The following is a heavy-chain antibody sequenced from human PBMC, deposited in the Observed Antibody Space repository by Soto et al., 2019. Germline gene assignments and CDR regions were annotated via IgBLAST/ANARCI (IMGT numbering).Heavy chain of an antibody. Sequence: QDQLVQSGAEVKKPGASVKVSCKASGYTFNNYGITRVRQAPGQGLEWMGWISPYNGHTNYAQKLQDRFTMTTDTSTSTAYMELRSLRSDDTAVYYCASHRNFFDYWGQGTLVTVSS. V-gene: IGHV1-18*01. CDR1: GYTFNNYG. CDR3: ASHRNFFDY. J-gene: IGHJ4*02. CDR2: ISPYNGHT.